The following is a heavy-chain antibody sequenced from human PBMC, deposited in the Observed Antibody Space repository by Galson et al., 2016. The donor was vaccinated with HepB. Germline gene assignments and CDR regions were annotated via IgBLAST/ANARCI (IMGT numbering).Heavy chain of an antibody. D-gene: IGHD5-24*01. J-gene: IGHJ3*02. Sequence: TLSLTCTVSGGFISSGGYYWSWIRQHPGKGLEWIGEIYDSGATNYNPSLKSRVTISLDTSKNQLSLKLNSMTAADTAVYYCARIRDGYELYDGFDIWGQGTKVTVSS. CDR3: ARIRDGYELYDGFDI. CDR1: GGFISSGGYY. CDR2: IYDSGAT. V-gene: IGHV4-31*03.